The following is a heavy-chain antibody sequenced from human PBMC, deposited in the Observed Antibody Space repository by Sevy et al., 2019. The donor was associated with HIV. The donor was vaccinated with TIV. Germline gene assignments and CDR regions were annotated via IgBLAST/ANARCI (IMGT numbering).Heavy chain of an antibody. CDR1: GFSFSSYE. Sequence: GGSLRLSCAASGFSFSSYEMNWVRQAPGKGLEWFSYISSSGTTIYYADSVKGRLTVSRDNAKNSLYLQMNSLRGEDTSVYDCARDLPGDSRMDVWGQGTTVTVSS. V-gene: IGHV3-48*03. J-gene: IGHJ6*02. D-gene: IGHD3-22*01. CDR3: ARDLPGDSRMDV. CDR2: ISSSGTTI.